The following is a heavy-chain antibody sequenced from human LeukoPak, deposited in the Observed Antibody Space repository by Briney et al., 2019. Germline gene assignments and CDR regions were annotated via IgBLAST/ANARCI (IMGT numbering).Heavy chain of an antibody. D-gene: IGHD1/OR15-1a*01. Sequence: PGGSLRLSCAASGFTFSTYAMNWVRQAPGKGLEWVSGISGSGGTTYYADSVKGRFTISREDAKNSLSLQMDSVRPEDTAVYYCAFNNNFKYWGQGTLVIVSS. CDR3: AFNNNFKY. CDR2: ISGSGGTT. J-gene: IGHJ4*02. V-gene: IGHV3-23*01. CDR1: GFTFSTYA.